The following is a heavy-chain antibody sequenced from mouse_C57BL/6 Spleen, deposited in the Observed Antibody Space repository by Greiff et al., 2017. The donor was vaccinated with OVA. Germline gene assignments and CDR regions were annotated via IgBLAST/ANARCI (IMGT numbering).Heavy chain of an antibody. J-gene: IGHJ3*01. D-gene: IGHD3-2*02. Sequence: VQVVESGAELVRPGASVTLSCKASGYTFTDYEMHWVKQTPVHGLEWIGAIDPETGGTAYNQKFKGKAILTADKSSSTAYMELRSLTSEDSAVYYCTRLGPAQVSFAYWGQGTLVTVSA. CDR3: TRLGPAQVSFAY. CDR2: IDPETGGT. CDR1: GYTFTDYE. V-gene: IGHV1-15*01.